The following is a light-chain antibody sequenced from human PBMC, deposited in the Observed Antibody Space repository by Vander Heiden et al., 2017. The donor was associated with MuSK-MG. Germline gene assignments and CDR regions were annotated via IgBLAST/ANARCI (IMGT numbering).Light chain of an antibody. J-gene: IGKJ1*01. V-gene: IGKV1-39*01. CDR3: QQTASTPRT. Sequence: DIQMTQSPSSLSGSVGDRVTITCRASQSINTYLHWYQQTPGKAPKLLIYSTYNLQRGVPSRFTGRGSGTEFTLTITSLQPEDFATYYCQQTASTPRTFGQGTKVEIK. CDR2: STY. CDR1: QSINTY.